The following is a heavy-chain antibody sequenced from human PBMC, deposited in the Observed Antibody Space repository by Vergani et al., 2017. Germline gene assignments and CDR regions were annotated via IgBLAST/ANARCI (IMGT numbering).Heavy chain of an antibody. CDR3: ARGLGYSGYVYFQFDY. D-gene: IGHD5-12*01. J-gene: IGHJ4*02. V-gene: IGHV1-69*02. Sequence: QVQLVQSGAEVKKPGSSVKVSCKASGGTFSSYTISWVRQAPGQGLEWMGRIIPILGIANYAQKFQGRVTITADKSTSTAYMELSSLRSEDTAVYYCARGLGYSGYVYFQFDYWGQGTLVTVSS. CDR1: GGTFSSYT. CDR2: IIPILGIA.